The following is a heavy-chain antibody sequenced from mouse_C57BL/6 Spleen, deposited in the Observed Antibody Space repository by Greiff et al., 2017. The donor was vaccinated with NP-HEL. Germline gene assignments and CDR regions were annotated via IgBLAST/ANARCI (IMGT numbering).Heavy chain of an antibody. D-gene: IGHD1-1*01. CDR1: GYTFTSYW. CDR3: ARLSTTVVAHYWYFDV. J-gene: IGHJ1*03. CDR2: IHPNSGST. Sequence: VQLQQSGAELVKPGASVKLSCKASGYTFTSYWMHWVKQRPGQGLEWIGMIHPNSGSTNYNEKFKSKATLTVDKSSSTAYMQLSSLTSEDSAVYYCARLSTTVVAHYWYFDVWGTGTTVTVSS. V-gene: IGHV1-64*01.